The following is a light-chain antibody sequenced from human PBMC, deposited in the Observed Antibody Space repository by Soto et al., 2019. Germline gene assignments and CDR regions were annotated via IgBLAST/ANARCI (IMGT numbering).Light chain of an antibody. CDR3: SSYTSSSTVV. CDR1: SSDVGGYNY. J-gene: IGLJ2*01. CDR2: DVS. V-gene: IGLV2-14*01. Sequence: QSALTQPASVSGSPGQSITISCTGASSDVGGYNYVSWYKQHPGKAPKLMIYDVSNRPSGVSNLFSGSKSGNTASLTISGLKAEDEADYYCSSYTSSSTVVFGGGTTLTVL.